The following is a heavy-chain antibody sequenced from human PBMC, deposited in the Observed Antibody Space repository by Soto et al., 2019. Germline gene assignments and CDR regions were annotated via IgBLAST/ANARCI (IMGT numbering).Heavy chain of an antibody. Sequence: PGGSLRLSCAASGLTFSNYEMNWVRQAPGKGPEGGSYISTGGSTIYYADSVKGRFTISRDNAKNSLYLQMTSLRAEDTAVYYCAGDSPVVPTEGHFDSWGQGTLVTVSS. D-gene: IGHD2-2*01. V-gene: IGHV3-48*03. J-gene: IGHJ4*02. CDR2: ISTGGSTI. CDR1: GLTFSNYE. CDR3: AGDSPVVPTEGHFDS.